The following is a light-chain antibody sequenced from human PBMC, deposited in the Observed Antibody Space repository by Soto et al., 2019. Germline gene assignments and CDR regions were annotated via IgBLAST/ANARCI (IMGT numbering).Light chain of an antibody. Sequence: EIVLTQSPGTLSLSPGERATLSCRASQSVSSSYLAWYQQKPGQAPRLLIYGASSRATGTPDRFSGSGSGTDFARTISRLEPEDFAVYYCQHYGSSSYTVGQGTKLEIK. CDR2: GAS. CDR1: QSVSSSY. CDR3: QHYGSSSYT. V-gene: IGKV3-20*01. J-gene: IGKJ2*01.